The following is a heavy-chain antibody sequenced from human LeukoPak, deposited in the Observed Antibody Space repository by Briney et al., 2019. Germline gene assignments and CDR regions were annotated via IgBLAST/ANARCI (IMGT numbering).Heavy chain of an antibody. CDR1: GFTFSSYA. CDR2: ISYDGSNK. D-gene: IGHD2-2*02. CDR3: AKDRFPYTVDSHNFFDY. V-gene: IGHV3-30*04. Sequence: PGRSLRLSCAASGFTFSSYAMHWVRQAPGKGLEWVAVISYDGSNKYYADSVKGRFTISRDNSKNTLYLQMNSLRAEDTAVYYCAKDRFPYTVDSHNFFDYWGQGTLVTVST. J-gene: IGHJ4*02.